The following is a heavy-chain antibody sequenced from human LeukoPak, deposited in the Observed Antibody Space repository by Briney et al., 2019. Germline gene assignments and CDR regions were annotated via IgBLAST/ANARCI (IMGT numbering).Heavy chain of an antibody. V-gene: IGHV4-30-2*01. Sequence: SETLSLTCTVSGGSISSGGYYWSWIRQPPGKGLEWIGYIYHSGSTYYNPSLKSRVTISVDRSKNQFSLKLSSVTAADTAVYYCARVEDSSSWRFDYWGQGTLVTVSS. CDR2: IYHSGST. CDR3: ARVEDSSSWRFDY. CDR1: GGSISSGGYY. D-gene: IGHD6-13*01. J-gene: IGHJ4*02.